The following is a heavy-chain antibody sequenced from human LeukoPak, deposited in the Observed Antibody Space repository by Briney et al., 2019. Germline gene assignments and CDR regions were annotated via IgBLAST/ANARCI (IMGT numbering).Heavy chain of an antibody. J-gene: IGHJ4*02. CDR2: IIPILGIA. Sequence: SVKVSCKASGGTFSSYAISWVRQAPGQGLEWMGRIIPILGIANYAQKFQGRVTITADKSTSTAYMELSSLRSEDMAVYYCATLGRYYYDSSGYYPDYWGQGTLVTVSS. D-gene: IGHD3-22*01. V-gene: IGHV1-69*04. CDR3: ATLGRYYYDSSGYYPDY. CDR1: GGTFSSYA.